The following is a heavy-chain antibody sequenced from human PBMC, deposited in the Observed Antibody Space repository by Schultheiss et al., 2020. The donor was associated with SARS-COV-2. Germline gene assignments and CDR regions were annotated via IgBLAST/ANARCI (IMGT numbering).Heavy chain of an antibody. Sequence: GGSLRLSCAASGFTFSSYAMHWVRQAPGKGLEWVAVIWYDGSNKYYADSVKGRFTISRDNSKNTLYLQMNSLRAEDTAVYYCAKDGIAAAHRSEYFQHWGQGTLVTVSS. CDR3: AKDGIAAAHRSEYFQH. CDR2: IWYDGSNK. CDR1: GFTFSSYA. J-gene: IGHJ1*01. V-gene: IGHV3-30*07. D-gene: IGHD6-13*01.